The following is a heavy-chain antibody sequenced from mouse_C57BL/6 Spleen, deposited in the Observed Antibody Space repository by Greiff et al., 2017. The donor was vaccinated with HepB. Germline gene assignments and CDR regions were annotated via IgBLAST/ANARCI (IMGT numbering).Heavy chain of an antibody. J-gene: IGHJ2*01. CDR2: INPSTGGT. D-gene: IGHD1-1*01. CDR1: GYSFTGYY. CDR3: AATVVHYFDY. V-gene: IGHV1-43*01. Sequence: EVQLQQSGPELVKPGASVKISCKASGYSFTGYYMHWVKQSSEKSLEWIGEINPSTGGTSYNQKFKGKATLTVDKSSSTAYMQLKSLTSEDSAVYYCAATVVHYFDYWGQGTTLTVSS.